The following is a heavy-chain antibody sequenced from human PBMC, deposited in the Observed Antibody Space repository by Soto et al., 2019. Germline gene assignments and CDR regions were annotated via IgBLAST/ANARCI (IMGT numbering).Heavy chain of an antibody. V-gene: IGHV3-11*01. CDR1: GFTFSNYY. CDR2: MSTSGTST. Sequence: QVQLVESGGGLVKPGGSLRLSCAVSGFTFSNYYMAWIRQAPGKGLEWVSYMSTSGTSTFYADSVKDRFTISRDNAENSLFLQMDSLRGEDTAVYFCARDGVLFRAGFDSWGQGTLVTVAS. CDR3: ARDGVLFRAGFDS. J-gene: IGHJ4*02. D-gene: IGHD3-16*01.